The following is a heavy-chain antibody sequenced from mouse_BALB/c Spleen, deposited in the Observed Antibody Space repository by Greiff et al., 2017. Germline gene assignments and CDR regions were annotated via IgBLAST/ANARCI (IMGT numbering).Heavy chain of an antibody. CDR3: ARSPITTEDYYAMDY. Sequence: VKLMESGAELAKPGASVKMSCKASGYTFTSYWMHWVKQRPGQGLEWIGYINPSTGYTEYNQKFKDKATLTADKSSSTTYMQLSSLTSEDSAVYYCARSPITTEDYYAMDYWGQGTSVTVSS. V-gene: IGHV1-7*01. CDR1: GYTFTSYW. CDR2: INPSTGYT. J-gene: IGHJ4*01. D-gene: IGHD2-4*01.